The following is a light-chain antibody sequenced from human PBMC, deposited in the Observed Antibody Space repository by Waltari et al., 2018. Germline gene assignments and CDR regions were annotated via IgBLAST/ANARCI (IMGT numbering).Light chain of an antibody. CDR1: QAISSW. J-gene: IGKJ1*01. Sequence: EIQMTQSPSSVSASVGARVTIPCRASQAISSWLAWYQQKPGNSPNLLIYHASNLQSGVPSRFSGSGSGTDFTLTISSLRPEDSATYYCQQGSAFPPTFGQGTKVEVK. CDR2: HAS. V-gene: IGKV1-12*01. CDR3: QQGSAFPPT.